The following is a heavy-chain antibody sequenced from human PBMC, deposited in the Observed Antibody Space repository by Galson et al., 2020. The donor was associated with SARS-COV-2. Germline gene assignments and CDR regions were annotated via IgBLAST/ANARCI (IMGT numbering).Heavy chain of an antibody. D-gene: IGHD1-26*01. V-gene: IGHV3-15*01. CDR2: IKSKTDGGTT. J-gene: IGHJ3*02. Sequence: GGSLRLSCAASGFTFSNAWMSWVRQAPGKGLEWVGRIKSKTDGGTTDYAAPVKGRFTISRDDSKNTLYLQMNSLKTEDTAVYYCTTAGSRWELPHADDAFDIWGQGTMVTVSS. CDR3: TTAGSRWELPHADDAFDI. CDR1: GFTFSNAW.